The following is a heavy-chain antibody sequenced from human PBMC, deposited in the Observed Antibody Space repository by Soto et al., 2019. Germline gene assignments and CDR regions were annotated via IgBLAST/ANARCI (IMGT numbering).Heavy chain of an antibody. Sequence: SETLSLTCTVFGDSISSANYYWSWIRRPPGKGLEWIGFIYYTGSTDHNPSLKSRVSISLDTSKNQFSLKLSSVTAADTAVYYCARDRIWFGGSFSGLDVWGQGTTVTVSS. CDR1: GDSISSANYY. D-gene: IGHD3-10*01. CDR2: IYYTGST. J-gene: IGHJ6*02. V-gene: IGHV4-30-4*01. CDR3: ARDRIWFGGSFSGLDV.